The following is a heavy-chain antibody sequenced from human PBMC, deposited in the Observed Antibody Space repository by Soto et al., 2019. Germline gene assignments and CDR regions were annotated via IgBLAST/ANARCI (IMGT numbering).Heavy chain of an antibody. J-gene: IGHJ3*02. CDR1: GFTFSNYW. CDR2: IKQDGSEQ. Sequence: EVQLEESGGGLVQPGESLRLSCAASGFTFSNYWMNWVRQVPGRGLEWVANIKQDGSEQYYVDSVKGRFTISRDNAKNSLPLQMNSLRAEDTAVYYCVRRGDWPRAFDIWGQWTMVTVSS. D-gene: IGHD3-10*01. V-gene: IGHV3-7*04. CDR3: VRRGDWPRAFDI.